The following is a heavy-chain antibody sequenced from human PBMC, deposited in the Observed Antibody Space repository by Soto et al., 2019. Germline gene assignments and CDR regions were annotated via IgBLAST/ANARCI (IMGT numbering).Heavy chain of an antibody. D-gene: IGHD6-6*01. J-gene: IGHJ5*02. V-gene: IGHV6-1*01. Sequence: PSQTLSLTCAISGDSVSSYSAAWNWIKQSPSGGLEWLGRTYYRSRFFSDYAESVKSRIIINPDTSKNEFSLQLKSETPDNTAVYYWARDRYSSSGWFDPWGQGTPVTVSS. CDR3: ARDRYSSSGWFDP. CDR1: GDSVSSYSAA. CDR2: TYYRSRFFS.